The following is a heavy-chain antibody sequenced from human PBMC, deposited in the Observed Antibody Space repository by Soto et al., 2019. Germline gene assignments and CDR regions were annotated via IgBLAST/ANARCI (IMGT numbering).Heavy chain of an antibody. CDR3: ARGQGYCSSTSCYAGRDLLDYYYGMDV. CDR2: MNPNSGNT. Sequence: ASVKVSCKASGYTFTSYDINWVRQATGQGLEWMGWMNPNSGNTGYAQKFQGRVTMTRNTSISTAYMELSSLRSEDTAVYYCARGQGYCSSTSCYAGRDLLDYYYGMDVWGKGTMVIVSS. D-gene: IGHD2-2*01. V-gene: IGHV1-8*01. CDR1: GYTFTSYD. J-gene: IGHJ6*04.